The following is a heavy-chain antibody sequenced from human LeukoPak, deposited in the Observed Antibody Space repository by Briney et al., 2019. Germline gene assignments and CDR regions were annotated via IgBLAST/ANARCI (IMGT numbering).Heavy chain of an antibody. CDR1: GFTFSSYS. CDR2: ISSSSSTI. J-gene: IGHJ5*02. D-gene: IGHD1-7*01. CDR3: ARGATDTTRWFDP. Sequence: GGSLRLSCAASGFTFSSYSMNWVRQAPGKGLQWVSYISSSSSTIYYADSVKGRFTISRDNAKNSLYLQMNGLRADDTATYYCARGATDTTRWFDPWGQGTLVTVSS. V-gene: IGHV3-48*04.